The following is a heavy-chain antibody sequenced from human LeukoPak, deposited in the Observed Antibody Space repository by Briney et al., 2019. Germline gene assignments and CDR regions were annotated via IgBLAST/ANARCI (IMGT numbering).Heavy chain of an antibody. V-gene: IGHV3-30*03. CDR3: ARDPYYDILTGYASAAFDI. CDR1: GFTFSSYG. CDR2: ISYDGSNK. D-gene: IGHD3-9*01. Sequence: SGGSLRLSCAASGFTFSSYGMHWVRQAPGKGLEWVAVISYDGSNKYYADSVKGRFTISRDNSKNTLYLQMNSLRAEDTAVYYCARDPYYDILTGYASAAFDIWGQGTMVTVSS. J-gene: IGHJ3*02.